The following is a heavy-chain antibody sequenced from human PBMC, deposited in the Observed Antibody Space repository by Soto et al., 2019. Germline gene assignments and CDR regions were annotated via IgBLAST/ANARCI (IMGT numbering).Heavy chain of an antibody. Sequence: QVQLVESGGGVVQPGRSLRLSCAASGFTFSSYGMHWVRQAPGKGLEWVAVISYDGSNKYYADSVKGRFTISRDNSKNTLYLQMNSLRAEDTAVYYCAKSSSLTHGMDVWGPGNTVTVSS. CDR3: AKSSSLTHGMDV. CDR1: GFTFSSYG. CDR2: ISYDGSNK. J-gene: IGHJ6*02. D-gene: IGHD6-13*01. V-gene: IGHV3-30*18.